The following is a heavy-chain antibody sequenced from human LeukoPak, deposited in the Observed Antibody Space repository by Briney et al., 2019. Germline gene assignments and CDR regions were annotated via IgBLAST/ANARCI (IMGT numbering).Heavy chain of an antibody. CDR3: ARSPTGSSGWRPLDY. Sequence: GGSRRLSCAASGFTFSDYYMSWIRQAPGKGLEGVSYISSSGSTIYYADSVKGRFTISRDNARNSLYLQMISLRAEDTAVYYCARSPTGSSGWRPLDYWGQGTLVTVSS. CDR1: GFTFSDYY. V-gene: IGHV3-11*01. D-gene: IGHD6-19*01. J-gene: IGHJ4*02. CDR2: ISSSGSTI.